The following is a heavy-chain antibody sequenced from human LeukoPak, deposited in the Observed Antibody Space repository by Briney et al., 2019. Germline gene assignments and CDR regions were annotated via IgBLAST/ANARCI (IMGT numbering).Heavy chain of an antibody. Sequence: GGSLRLSCATSGFNFHSHWMNWVRQAPGKGPEWVANIKQDGSEKYYVDSVKGRFTISRDNAKNSLYLQTNSLRVEDTAIYYCATSPIQLWAFDMWGRGTMVTVSS. V-gene: IGHV3-7*01. D-gene: IGHD5-18*01. CDR1: GFNFHSHW. J-gene: IGHJ3*02. CDR2: IKQDGSEK. CDR3: ATSPIQLWAFDM.